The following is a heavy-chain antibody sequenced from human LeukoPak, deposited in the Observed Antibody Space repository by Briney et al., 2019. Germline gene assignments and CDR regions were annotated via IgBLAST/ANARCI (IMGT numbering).Heavy chain of an antibody. Sequence: SETLSLTCSVSGGSISSYYWSWIRQSPGKGLEWIGYIHYTGSTNYNPSLASRVTISVDTSKKQLSLKLSSVTAADTAVYYCARDRRESTKPNDAFDIWGQGTMVTVSS. CDR1: GGSISSYY. D-gene: IGHD1-1*01. J-gene: IGHJ3*02. CDR2: IHYTGST. CDR3: ARDRRESTKPNDAFDI. V-gene: IGHV4-59*01.